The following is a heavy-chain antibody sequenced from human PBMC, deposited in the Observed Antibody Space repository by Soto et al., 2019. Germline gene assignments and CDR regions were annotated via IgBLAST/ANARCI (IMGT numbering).Heavy chain of an antibody. CDR1: GFTFSSYA. Sequence: GGSLRLSCAASGFTFSSYAMSWVRQAPGKGLEWVSAISGSGGSTYYADSVKGRFTISRDNSKNTLYLQMNSLRAEDTAVYYCAKDVDCTNGVCWVPHQFDYWGQGTLVTVSS. CDR3: AKDVDCTNGVCWVPHQFDY. CDR2: ISGSGGST. V-gene: IGHV3-23*01. J-gene: IGHJ4*02. D-gene: IGHD2-8*01.